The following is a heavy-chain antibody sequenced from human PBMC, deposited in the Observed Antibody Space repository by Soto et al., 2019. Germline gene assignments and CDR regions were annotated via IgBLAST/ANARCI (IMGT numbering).Heavy chain of an antibody. CDR3: VRDSISGSYYFYYYGMDG. CDR2: ISYDGSKK. V-gene: IGHV3-30*03. CDR1: GFSFSRYG. J-gene: IGHJ6*02. Sequence: QVQLVESGGGVVQPGRSLRLSCAASGFSFSRYGMHWVRQAPGKGLEWVAVISYDGSKKYDADSVKGRFTISRDNSKNTLYLQMNNLRPEATAVYYCVRDSISGSYYFYYYGMDGWGLGTTVTVSS. D-gene: IGHD1-26*01.